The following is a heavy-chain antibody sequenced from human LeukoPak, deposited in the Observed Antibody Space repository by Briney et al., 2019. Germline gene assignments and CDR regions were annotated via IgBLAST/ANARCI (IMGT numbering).Heavy chain of an antibody. CDR2: IYSGGST. Sequence: GGSLRLSCAASGFTVSSNYMSWVRQAPGKGLEWVSVIYSGGSTYYADSVKGRFTISRDNSKNTVYLQMNSLTAEDTAVYYCARDLAGTTDYWGQGTLVTVSS. V-gene: IGHV3-53*01. J-gene: IGHJ4*02. D-gene: IGHD1-1*01. CDR3: ARDLAGTTDY. CDR1: GFTVSSNY.